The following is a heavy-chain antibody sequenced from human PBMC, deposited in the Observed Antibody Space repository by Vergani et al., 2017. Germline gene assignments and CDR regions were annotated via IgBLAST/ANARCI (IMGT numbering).Heavy chain of an antibody. CDR1: GGPISSYY. CDR3: ASDRSPQYRIFDY. D-gene: IGHD2-2*02. Sequence: QVQLQESGPGLVKPSETLSLTCTVPGGPISSYYWSWIRQPAGKGLEWIGRIYISGSTNYNPSLKSRITMSLDTSQNQFSLKLSSVTAADTAVYYGASDRSPQYRIFDYWGQGTLVTVSS. V-gene: IGHV4-4*07. J-gene: IGHJ4*02. CDR2: IYISGST.